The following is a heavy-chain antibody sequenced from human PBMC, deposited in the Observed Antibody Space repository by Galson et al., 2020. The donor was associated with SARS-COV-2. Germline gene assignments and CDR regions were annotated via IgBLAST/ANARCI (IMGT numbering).Heavy chain of an antibody. CDR3: AKDFSVTRLDWFDP. D-gene: IGHD3-16*01. Sequence: GGSLRLSCAASGFTFSSYWMSWVRQAPGKGLEWVANIKQDGSEKYYVDSVKGRFTISRDNAKNSLYLQMNSLRAEDTAVYYCAKDFSVTRLDWFDPWGQGTTVTVSS. J-gene: IGHJ5*01. CDR2: IKQDGSEK. V-gene: IGHV3-7*03. CDR1: GFTFSSYW.